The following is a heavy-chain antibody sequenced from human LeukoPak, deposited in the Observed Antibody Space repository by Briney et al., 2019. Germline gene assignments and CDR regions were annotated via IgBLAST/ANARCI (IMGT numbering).Heavy chain of an antibody. CDR2: ISGSSTYT. CDR3: ARDCTSTSRYVFDY. V-gene: IGHV3-11*05. Sequence: GGSLRLSCAASGFTFSDYYMSWIRQAPGKGLEWVSYISGSSTYTNYAESVKGRFTISRDNAKNLLYLQMNSLRAEDTAVYHCARDCTSTSRYVFDYWGQGTLVSVSS. CDR1: GFTFSDYY. D-gene: IGHD2-2*01. J-gene: IGHJ4*02.